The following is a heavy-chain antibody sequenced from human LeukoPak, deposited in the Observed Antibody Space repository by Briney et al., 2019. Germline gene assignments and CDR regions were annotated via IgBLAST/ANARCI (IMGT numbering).Heavy chain of an antibody. J-gene: IGHJ4*02. Sequence: GESLKISCAASGFTFSSYAMSWVRQAPGKGLGWVSAISGSGGSTYYADSVKGRFTISRDNSKNTLYLQMNSLRAEDTAVYYCAKDGYYYGSGSYYRPDYWGQGTLVTVSS. CDR1: GFTFSSYA. D-gene: IGHD3-10*01. CDR3: AKDGYYYGSGSYYRPDY. V-gene: IGHV3-23*01. CDR2: ISGSGGST.